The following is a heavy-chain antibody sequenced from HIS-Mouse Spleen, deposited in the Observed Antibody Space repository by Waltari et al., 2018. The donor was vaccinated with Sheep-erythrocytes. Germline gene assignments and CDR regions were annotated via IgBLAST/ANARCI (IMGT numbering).Heavy chain of an antibody. CDR3: ARVAAVTTYYFDY. CDR1: GFTFSSYS. Sequence: EVQLVESGGGLVKPGGSLRLSCAASGFTFSSYSMNWVRQAPGKGLEWVSSSSSSSNYIYYADSVKGRFTISRDNAKNSLYLQMNSLRAEDTAVYYCARVAAVTTYYFDYWGQGTLVTVSS. CDR2: SSSSSNYI. D-gene: IGHD4-17*01. J-gene: IGHJ4*02. V-gene: IGHV3-21*01.